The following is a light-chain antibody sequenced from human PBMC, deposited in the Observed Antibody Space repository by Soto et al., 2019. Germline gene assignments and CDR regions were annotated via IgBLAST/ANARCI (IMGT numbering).Light chain of an antibody. J-gene: IGLJ1*01. CDR3: SSYAGSNNYV. Sequence: QSALTQPPSASGSPGQSVAISCTGTSSDVGGYNYVSWYQQHPGKAPKLMIYEVNKRPSGVADRFSGSKSGNAASLTVSGLPADDEADYYCSSYAGSNNYVFGTGTKLTVL. CDR1: SSDVGGYNY. CDR2: EVN. V-gene: IGLV2-8*01.